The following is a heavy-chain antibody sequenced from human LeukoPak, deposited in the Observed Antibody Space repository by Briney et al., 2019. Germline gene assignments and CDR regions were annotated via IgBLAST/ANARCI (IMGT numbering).Heavy chain of an antibody. CDR2: ISAYNGNT. Sequence: ASVKVSCKASGGTFSSYAISWVRQAPGQGPEWMGWISAYNGNTNYAQKLQGRVTMTTDTSTSTAYMELRSLRSDDTAVYYCARDGYNYGDYWGQGTLVTVSS. D-gene: IGHD5-24*01. CDR1: GGTFSSYA. V-gene: IGHV1-18*01. J-gene: IGHJ4*02. CDR3: ARDGYNYGDY.